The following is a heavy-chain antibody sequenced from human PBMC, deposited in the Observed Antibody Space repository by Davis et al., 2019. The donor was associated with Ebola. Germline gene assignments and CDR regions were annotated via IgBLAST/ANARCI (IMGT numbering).Heavy chain of an antibody. D-gene: IGHD3-3*01. V-gene: IGHV3-21*04. J-gene: IGHJ4*02. CDR1: GFTFSPHT. CDR2: ISSSSNYI. Sequence: GESLKISCAASGFTFSPHTMNWFRRAPGKGLEWVSSISSSSNYIYYADSMEGRFTVSRDNSKNTLYLQMNSLRAEDTAVYYCAKRHTIFGVVIIAGFDYWGQGTLVTVSS. CDR3: AKRHTIFGVVIIAGFDY.